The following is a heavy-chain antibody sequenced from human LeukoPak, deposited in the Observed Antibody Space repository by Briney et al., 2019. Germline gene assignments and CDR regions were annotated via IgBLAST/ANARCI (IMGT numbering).Heavy chain of an antibody. V-gene: IGHV4-61*01. CDR1: GGSISSSSYY. CDR3: ARDLRGRDGYNKFDAFDI. Sequence: KPSETLSLTCTVSGGSISSSSYYWSWIRQPPGKGLEWIGYIYYSGSTNYNPSLKSRVTISVDTSKNQFSLKLSSVTAADTAVYYCARDLRGRDGYNKFDAFDIWGQGTMVTVSS. CDR2: IYYSGST. D-gene: IGHD5-24*01. J-gene: IGHJ3*02.